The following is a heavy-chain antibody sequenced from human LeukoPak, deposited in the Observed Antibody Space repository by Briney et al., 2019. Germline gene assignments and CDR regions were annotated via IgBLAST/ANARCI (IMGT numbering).Heavy chain of an antibody. CDR2: ISSDGTRT. CDR1: GFTFSTYW. CDR3: ARSPNCGGDCS. V-gene: IGHV3-74*01. J-gene: IGHJ5*02. D-gene: IGHD2-21*02. Sequence: GGSLRLSCAVSGFTFSTYWMHWVRQAPGKGPVWVSRISSDGTRTSYVDSVRGRFTIPRDNAKNTLYLQMNSLRVEDTAVYYCARSPNCGGDCSWGQGTLVTVSS.